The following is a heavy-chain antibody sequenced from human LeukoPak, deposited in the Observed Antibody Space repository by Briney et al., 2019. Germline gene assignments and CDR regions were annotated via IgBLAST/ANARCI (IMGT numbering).Heavy chain of an antibody. Sequence: SETLSLTCSVSGASIIHYYWGWIRQLPPGKGLEWIGYFYYSGSTDYNPSHKSRVSISADTSKNQFSLKLTSVTAADTALYYCVRLGNIGYKGGGMDVWGPGTTVTVSS. CDR1: GASIIHYY. J-gene: IGHJ6*02. V-gene: IGHV4-59*01. CDR2: FYYSGST. D-gene: IGHD5-12*01. CDR3: VRLGNIGYKGGGMDV.